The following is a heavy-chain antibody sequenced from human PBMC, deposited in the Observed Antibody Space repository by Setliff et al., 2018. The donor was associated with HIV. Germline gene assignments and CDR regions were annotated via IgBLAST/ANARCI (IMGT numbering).Heavy chain of an antibody. CDR2: IDTSGST. CDR3: ATSSSWSTFDY. CDR1: GGSTFY. Sequence: SETLSLTCTVSGGSTFYWSWIRQPAGKGLEWIGHIDTSGSTNYNPSLKSRVTISVDTSKSQFSLNVNSVTAADTAVYYCATSSSWSTFDYWGQGTLVTVSS. D-gene: IGHD6-19*01. V-gene: IGHV4-4*07. J-gene: IGHJ4*02.